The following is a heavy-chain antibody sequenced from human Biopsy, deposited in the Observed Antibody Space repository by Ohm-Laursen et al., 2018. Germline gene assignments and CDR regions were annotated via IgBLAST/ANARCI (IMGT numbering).Heavy chain of an antibody. CDR2: INCKTGAT. CDR3: ARDPLNGHKHFDY. CDR1: SYTFTDYN. Sequence: AASVKVSCKASSYTFTDYNIHWMRQAPGQGLEWLGYINCKTGATNYAQKFQGTVTMTRDTSISTAYLALGSLRSADTAIYYCARDPLNGHKHFDYWGQGSLVTVPS. V-gene: IGHV1-2*02. D-gene: IGHD2-8*01. J-gene: IGHJ4*02.